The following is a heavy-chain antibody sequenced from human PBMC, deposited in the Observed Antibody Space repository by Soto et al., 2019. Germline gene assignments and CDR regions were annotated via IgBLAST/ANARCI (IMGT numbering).Heavy chain of an antibody. V-gene: IGHV3-21*01. Sequence: EVQLVESGGGLVKPGGSLRLSCAASGFTFSSYSMNWVRQAPGKGLEWVSSISSSSSYIYYADSVKGRFTISRDNAKNSLYLQMNSLRAEDTAVYYCASRPSIFGVVIRDYWGQGTLVTVSS. D-gene: IGHD3-3*02. J-gene: IGHJ4*02. CDR2: ISSSSSYI. CDR3: ASRPSIFGVVIRDY. CDR1: GFTFSSYS.